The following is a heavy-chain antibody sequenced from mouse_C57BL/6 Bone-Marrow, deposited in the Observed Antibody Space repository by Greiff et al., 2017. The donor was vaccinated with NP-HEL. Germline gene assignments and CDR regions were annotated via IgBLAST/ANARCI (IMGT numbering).Heavy chain of an antibody. CDR1: GYTFTDYY. D-gene: IGHD2-2*01. J-gene: IGHJ2*01. V-gene: IGHV1-19*01. CDR3: ARWGYDEYYFDY. CDR2: INPYNGGT. Sequence: EVKLQESGPVLVKPGASVKMSCKASGYTFTDYYMNWVKQSHGKSLEWIGVINPYNGGTSYNQKFKGKATLTVDKSSSTAYMELNSLTSEDSAVYYCARWGYDEYYFDYWGQGTTLTVSS.